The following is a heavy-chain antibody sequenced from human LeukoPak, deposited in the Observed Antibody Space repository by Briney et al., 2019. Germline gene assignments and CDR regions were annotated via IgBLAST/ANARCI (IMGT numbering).Heavy chain of an antibody. V-gene: IGHV4-31*03. J-gene: IGHJ5*02. CDR2: IYYSGST. Sequence: PSETLSLTCTVSGGSISSGGYYWSWIRQHPGKGLEWIGYIYYSGSTYYNPSLKSRVTISVDTSKNQFSLKLSSVTAADTAVYYFSGSSIAARGWCDPWGQGTLVTVSS. D-gene: IGHD6-6*01. CDR3: SGSSIAARGWCDP. CDR1: GGSISSGGYY.